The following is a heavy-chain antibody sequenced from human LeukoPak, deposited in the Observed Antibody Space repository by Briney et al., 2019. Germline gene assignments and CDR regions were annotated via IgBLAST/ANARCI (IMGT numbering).Heavy chain of an antibody. J-gene: IGHJ5*02. Sequence: ASVKVSCKASGYTFTGYYMHWVQQAPGKGLEWMGLVDPEDGETIYAEKFQGRVTITADTSTDTAYMELSSLRSEDTAVYYCATGRGYDYGGVIENWFDPWGQGTLVTVSS. V-gene: IGHV1-69-2*01. D-gene: IGHD4/OR15-4a*01. CDR2: VDPEDGET. CDR3: ATGRGYDYGGVIENWFDP. CDR1: GYTFTGYY.